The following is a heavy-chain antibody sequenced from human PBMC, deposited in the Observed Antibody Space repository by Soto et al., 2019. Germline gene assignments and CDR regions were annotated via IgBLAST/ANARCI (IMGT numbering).Heavy chain of an antibody. J-gene: IGHJ6*02. CDR1: GFTFSDYY. CDR3: ARREYDSSGYYSYYYYGMDV. Sequence: GGSPRLSCAASGFTFSDYYMSWIRQAPGKGLEWVSYSSSSGSTIYYAYSVKGRVTISRDNAKNSLYLQMNSLRAEDTAVYYCARREYDSSGYYSYYYYGMDVWGQGTTVTVSS. CDR2: SSSSGSTI. V-gene: IGHV3-11*01. D-gene: IGHD3-22*01.